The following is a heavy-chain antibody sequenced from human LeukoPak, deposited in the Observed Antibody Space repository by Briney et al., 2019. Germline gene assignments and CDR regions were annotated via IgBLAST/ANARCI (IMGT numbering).Heavy chain of an antibody. J-gene: IGHJ4*02. Sequence: GGSLRLSCAASGFNFSSYSMNWVRQAPGKGLEWVSSISSSSTYIYYAGSMKGRFTISRDNAKNSLYLQMNSLRAEDTALYYCARATSTSFGYWGQGTLVTVSS. CDR2: ISSSSTYI. CDR3: ARATSTSFGY. V-gene: IGHV3-21*01. D-gene: IGHD2-2*01. CDR1: GFNFSSYS.